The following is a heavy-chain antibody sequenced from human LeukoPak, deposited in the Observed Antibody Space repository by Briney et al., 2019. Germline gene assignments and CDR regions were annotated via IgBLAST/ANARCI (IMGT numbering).Heavy chain of an antibody. CDR2: ISGSGGST. CDR3: AKEHSPRPNYYDSSGSQKGY. CDR1: GLTFSSSS. D-gene: IGHD3-22*01. Sequence: GGSLRLSCVTSGLTFSSSSMNWVRQAPGKGLEWVSAISGSGGSTYYADSVKGRFTISRDNSKNTLYLQMNSLRAEDTAVYYCAKEHSPRPNYYDSSGSQKGYWGQGTLVTVSS. V-gene: IGHV3-23*01. J-gene: IGHJ4*02.